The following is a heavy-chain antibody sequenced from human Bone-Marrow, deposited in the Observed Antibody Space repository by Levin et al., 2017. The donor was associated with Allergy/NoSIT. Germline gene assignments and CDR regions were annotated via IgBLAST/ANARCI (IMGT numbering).Heavy chain of an antibody. D-gene: IGHD2-15*01. J-gene: IGHJ4*02. CDR2: INPNNGGT. Sequence: GASVKVSCKASGYTFTGYYIHWVRQAPGQGLEWMGWINPNNGGTKYAQNFQGRVTLTRDTSISTAYMELSSLTSDDTAIYYCTYCSAGVCYGRYNYWGQGTLVTVS. CDR1: GYTFTGYY. V-gene: IGHV1-2*02. CDR3: TYCSAGVCYGRYNY.